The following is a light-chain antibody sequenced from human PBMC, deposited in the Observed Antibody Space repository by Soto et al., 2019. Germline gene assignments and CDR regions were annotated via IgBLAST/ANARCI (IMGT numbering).Light chain of an antibody. Sequence: QSVLTQPPSASGTPGQTVTISCSGSSSNIGSNSVNWYRHVPGTAPKLLIYSNDLRPSGVPDRFSGSKSGTSVSLAISGLQSEDEGDYYCAVWDDSLNGAVFGGGTQLTVL. J-gene: IGLJ7*01. CDR1: SSNIGSNS. V-gene: IGLV1-44*01. CDR3: AVWDDSLNGAV. CDR2: SND.